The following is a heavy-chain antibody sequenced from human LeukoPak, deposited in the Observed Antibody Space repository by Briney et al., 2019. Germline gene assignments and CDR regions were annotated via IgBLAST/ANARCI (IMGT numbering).Heavy chain of an antibody. D-gene: IGHD4-17*01. CDR1: GFTFINAW. CDR2: IKSKTDGGTT. Sequence: GGSLRLSCAASGFTFINAWMSWVRQAPGKGLEWVGRIKSKTDGGTTDYAAPAKGRFTISRDDPKNTLYLQMNSLKTEDTAVYYCTLDYGDYGGVWGQGTIVTVSS. CDR3: TLDYGDYGGV. V-gene: IGHV3-15*01. J-gene: IGHJ3*01.